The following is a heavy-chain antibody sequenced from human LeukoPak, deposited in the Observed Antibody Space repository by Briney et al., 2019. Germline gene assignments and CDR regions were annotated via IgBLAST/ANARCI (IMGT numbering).Heavy chain of an antibody. CDR1: GGTFSSYA. V-gene: IGHV1-69*13. D-gene: IGHD4-23*01. CDR2: IIPIFGTA. J-gene: IGHJ4*02. Sequence: EASVTVSFKASGGTFSSYAISWVRLAPGQGLEWMGGIIPIFGTANYAQKFQGRVTITADESTSTAYMELSSLRSEDTAVYYCARRHGGGYFDYWGQGTLVTVSS. CDR3: ARRHGGGYFDY.